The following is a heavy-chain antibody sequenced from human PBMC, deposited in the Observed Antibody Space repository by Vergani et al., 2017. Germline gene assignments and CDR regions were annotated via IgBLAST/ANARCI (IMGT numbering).Heavy chain of an antibody. D-gene: IGHD2-21*01. V-gene: IGHV3-21*01. J-gene: IGHJ3*02. Sequence: EVQLVESGGGLVKPGGSLRLSCAASGFTFSSYSMNWVRQAPGKGLEWVSSISSSSSYIYYADSVKGRFTISRDNAKNSLYLQMNSLRAEDTAVYYCARDFFPGWGGPVVFDIWGQGKRFT. CDR2: ISSSSSYI. CDR3: ARDFFPGWGGPVVFDI. CDR1: GFTFSSYS.